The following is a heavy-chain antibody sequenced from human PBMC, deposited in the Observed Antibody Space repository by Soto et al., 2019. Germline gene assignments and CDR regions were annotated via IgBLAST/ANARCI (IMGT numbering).Heavy chain of an antibody. V-gene: IGHV1-18*04. CDR3: AREEGAARPDYYGMDV. J-gene: IGHJ6*02. CDR1: GYTFTSYG. CDR2: ISAYNGNT. Sequence: QVQLVQSGAEVKKPGASVKVSCKASGYTFTSYGISWVRQAPGQGLEWMGWISAYNGNTNYAQKLQGRVTMITDTSTSTAYMELRSLRSDDTAVYYCAREEGAARPDYYGMDVWGQGTTVTVSS. D-gene: IGHD6-6*01.